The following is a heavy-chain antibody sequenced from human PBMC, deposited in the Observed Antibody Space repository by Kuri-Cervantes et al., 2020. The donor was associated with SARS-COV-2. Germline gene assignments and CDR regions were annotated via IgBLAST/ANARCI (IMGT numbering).Heavy chain of an antibody. CDR1: GYPISSYF. D-gene: IGHD6-13*01. CDR3: ARVLEGIVAAGSHYYYYMDV. Sequence: GSLRLSCTVSGYPISSYFWSWVRQPAGKGLEWIGHIYTSGSTNYNPSLKSRVTMSVDTSKNHFSLRLGSVTAADTAVYYCARVLEGIVAAGSHYYYYMDVWGKGTTVTVSS. CDR2: IYTSGST. J-gene: IGHJ6*03. V-gene: IGHV4-4*07.